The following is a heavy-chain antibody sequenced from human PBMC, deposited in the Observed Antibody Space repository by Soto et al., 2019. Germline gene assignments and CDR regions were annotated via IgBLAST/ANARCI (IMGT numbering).Heavy chain of an antibody. CDR2: ISAYNGNT. J-gene: IGHJ4*02. Sequence: QVQLVQSGAEVKKPGASVKVSCKASGYTFTSYSISWVRQAPGQGLEWMGWISAYNGNTNYAQMLQGRVTMTTDTSTNTAHMALRSLRSDDTAVYYCARDAPPADYWGQGTLVTVSS. V-gene: IGHV1-18*04. CDR3: ARDAPPADY. CDR1: GYTFTSYS.